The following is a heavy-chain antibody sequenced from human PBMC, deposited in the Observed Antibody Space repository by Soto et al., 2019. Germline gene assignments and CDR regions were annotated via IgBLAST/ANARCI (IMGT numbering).Heavy chain of an antibody. CDR2: IYHSGST. Sequence: SGTPSPTCAVYGGSLRGFYWGWIRPPPGKGLEWIGEIYHSGSTNYNPSLKSRVTISVDKSKNQFSLKLSSVTAADTAVYYCASNNYGDYYYFDYWGQGTLVTVSS. D-gene: IGHD4-17*01. V-gene: IGHV4-34*01. CDR3: ASNNYGDYYYFDY. CDR1: GGSLRGFY. J-gene: IGHJ4*02.